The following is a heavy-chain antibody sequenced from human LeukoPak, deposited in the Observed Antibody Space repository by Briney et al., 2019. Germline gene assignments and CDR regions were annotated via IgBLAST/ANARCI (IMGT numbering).Heavy chain of an antibody. CDR3: ARVGVPSEARVAATDY. J-gene: IGHJ4*02. Sequence: SETLSLTCTVSGGAISSGDYYWSWIRQPPGKGLEWIGYIYYSGSTYYNPSLKSRVTISVDTSKNQFSLKLSSVTAADTAVYYYARVGVPSEARVAATDYWGQGTLVTVSS. V-gene: IGHV4-30-4*01. CDR2: IYYSGST. CDR1: GGAISSGDYY. D-gene: IGHD2-15*01.